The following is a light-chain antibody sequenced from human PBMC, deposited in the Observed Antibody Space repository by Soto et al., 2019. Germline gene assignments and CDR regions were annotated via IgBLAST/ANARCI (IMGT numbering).Light chain of an antibody. CDR1: SSDVGGYNF. J-gene: IGLJ1*01. CDR3: SSYTSSSTHV. Sequence: QSALTQPASVSGSPGQSITISCTGTSSDVGGYNFVSWYQHHPGKVPKLMIFDVNSRPSGVSDRFSGSKSGNTASLTISGLQAEDEGDYYCSSYTSSSTHVFGSGTKVTVL. V-gene: IGLV2-14*03. CDR2: DVN.